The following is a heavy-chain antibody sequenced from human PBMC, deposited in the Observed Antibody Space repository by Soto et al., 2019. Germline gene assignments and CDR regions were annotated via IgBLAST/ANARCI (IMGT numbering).Heavy chain of an antibody. V-gene: IGHV5-51*01. J-gene: IGHJ4*02. CDR3: ATQIGLHGVSRYFDS. Sequence: EFLKISSKGYGYSLNNYWIAWVRQIPGKGLEWMGIIFPGDSDSVYSPSFQGQVTISVDKSISTAYLQWSGLKASDTAMYYCATQIGLHGVSRYFDSWGQGTLVTVSS. D-gene: IGHD4-17*01. CDR2: IFPGDSDS. CDR1: GYSLNNYW.